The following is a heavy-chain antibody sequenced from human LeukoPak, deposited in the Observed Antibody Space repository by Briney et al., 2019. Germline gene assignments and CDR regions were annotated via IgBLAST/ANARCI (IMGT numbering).Heavy chain of an antibody. V-gene: IGHV4-61*02. D-gene: IGHD2-15*01. Sequence: PSETLSLTCTVSGDSISSGDYYWSWIRQPAGKGLEWIGRISSSGSTNYNPSLKSRVTISVDTSKNQFSLKLSSVTAADTAVYYCASLSVRYCSGGSCDHWGQGTLVTVSS. CDR3: ASLSVRYCSGGSCDH. J-gene: IGHJ5*02. CDR1: GDSISSGDYY. CDR2: ISSSGST.